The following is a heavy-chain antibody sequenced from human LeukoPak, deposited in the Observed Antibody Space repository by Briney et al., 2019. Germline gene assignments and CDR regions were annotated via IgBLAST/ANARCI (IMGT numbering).Heavy chain of an antibody. CDR3: AAGGLYDLLPY. CDR1: GHTLTDLT. CDR2: FDPGNGGI. Sequence: ASVEVSCKVSGHTLTDLTMHWVRQAPGRGLEWMEGFDPGNGGIIYAQKFQGRVTMTEDASTDTAYMELSSLKSEDTAVYYCAAGGLYDLLPYWGQGTLVTVSS. D-gene: IGHD3-3*01. V-gene: IGHV1-24*01. J-gene: IGHJ4*02.